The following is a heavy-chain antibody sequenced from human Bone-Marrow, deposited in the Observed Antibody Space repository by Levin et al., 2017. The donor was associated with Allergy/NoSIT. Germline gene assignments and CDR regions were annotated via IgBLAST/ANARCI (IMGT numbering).Heavy chain of an antibody. CDR3: VKGGYSGYDTVFDS. J-gene: IGHJ4*02. CDR1: GFTFSNSA. V-gene: IGHV3-23*01. CDR2: VIGSIDST. Sequence: GGSLRLSCAASGFTFSNSAMSWVRQAPGKGLEWVSAVIGSIDSTYYSDSVRGRFTISRDKSKNTLYLQMNSLRAEDTALYYCVKGGYSGYDTVFDSWGQGTLFTVPP. D-gene: IGHD5-12*01.